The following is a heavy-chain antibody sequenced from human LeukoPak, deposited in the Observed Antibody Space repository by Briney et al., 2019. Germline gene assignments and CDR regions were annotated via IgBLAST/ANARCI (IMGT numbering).Heavy chain of an antibody. CDR2: ISGSGAST. CDR3: AKGRIAAAGTWGYFDY. J-gene: IGHJ4*02. Sequence: PGGSLRLSCAASGFTFNIYAMNWVRQAPGKGLEWVSIISGSGASTYYADSVKGRFTISRGNSKNTLYLQMNSLRAEDTAVYYCAKGRIAAAGTWGYFDYWGQGTLVTVSS. CDR1: GFTFNIYA. D-gene: IGHD6-13*01. V-gene: IGHV3-23*01.